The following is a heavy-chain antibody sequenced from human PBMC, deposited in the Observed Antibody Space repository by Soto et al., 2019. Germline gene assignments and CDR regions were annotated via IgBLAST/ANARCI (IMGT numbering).Heavy chain of an antibody. CDR3: AREGTIFGVVMPNWFDP. J-gene: IGHJ5*02. D-gene: IGHD3-3*01. CDR1: GYTFTSYA. Sequence: ASVKVSCKASGYTFTSYAMHWVRQAPGQRLEWMGWINAGNGNTKYSQKFQGRVTITRDTSARTVYMELSSLRSEDTAVYYCAREGTIFGVVMPNWFDPWGQGTLVTVSS. CDR2: INAGNGNT. V-gene: IGHV1-3*01.